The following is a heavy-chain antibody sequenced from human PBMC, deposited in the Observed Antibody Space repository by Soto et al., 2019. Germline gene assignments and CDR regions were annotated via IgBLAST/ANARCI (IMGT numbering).Heavy chain of an antibody. Sequence: SETLSLTCAVYGGSFSGYYWSWIRQPPGKGLEWIGEINHSGSTNYNQSLKRRVTISVDTSRNHFSLKRSCMTAADTAVYYCARVALDDFGGNKAYWGQGTLVTVSS. J-gene: IGHJ4*02. D-gene: IGHD4-17*01. CDR1: GGSFSGYY. V-gene: IGHV4-34*01. CDR2: INHSGST. CDR3: ARVALDDFGGNKAY.